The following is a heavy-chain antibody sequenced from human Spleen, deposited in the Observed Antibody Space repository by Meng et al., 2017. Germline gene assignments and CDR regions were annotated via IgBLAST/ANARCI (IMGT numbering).Heavy chain of an antibody. V-gene: IGHV1-18*01. CDR2: ISTYNGNT. Sequence: QVPLVQSGAEVKKPGAPGTVSCKASGYTFTNYGLSWVRQAPGQGLEWMGWISTYNGNTNYAQKLQGRVTMTTDISTSTAYMELRSLRSDDTAVYYCARAFTYDSSGIDYWGQGTLVTVSS. CDR3: ARAFTYDSSGIDY. D-gene: IGHD3-22*01. J-gene: IGHJ4*02. CDR1: GYTFTNYG.